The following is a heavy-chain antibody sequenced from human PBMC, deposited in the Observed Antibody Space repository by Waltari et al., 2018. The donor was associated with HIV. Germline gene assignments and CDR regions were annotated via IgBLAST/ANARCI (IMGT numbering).Heavy chain of an antibody. CDR1: GASIISPYW. J-gene: IGHJ2*01. D-gene: IGHD3-22*01. V-gene: IGHV4-4*02. Sequence: QVQLQESGPGLVKPSGTLSLTCGVSGASIISPYWWSWVRQLPGKGLEWIGEIYESGSTNSNASLRSRVTISLDKSRNQFSLDVTSVTPADTAVYYCARLASTGYYNGGYFDLWGRGTLVTVSS. CDR2: IYESGST. CDR3: ARLASTGYYNGGYFDL.